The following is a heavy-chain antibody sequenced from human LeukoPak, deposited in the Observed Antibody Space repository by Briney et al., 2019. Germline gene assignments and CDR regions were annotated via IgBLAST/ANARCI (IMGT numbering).Heavy chain of an antibody. D-gene: IGHD3-16*02. CDR1: GYTFTSYG. V-gene: IGHV1-18*01. CDR2: ISAYNGNT. CDR3: ARESHYDYVWGSYRTYYFDY. Sequence: ASVKVSCKASGYTFTSYGISWVRQAPGQGREWMGWISAYNGNTNYAQKLQGRVTMTTDTSTSTAYMELRSLRSDDTAVYYCARESHYDYVWGSYRTYYFDYWGQGTLVTVSS. J-gene: IGHJ4*02.